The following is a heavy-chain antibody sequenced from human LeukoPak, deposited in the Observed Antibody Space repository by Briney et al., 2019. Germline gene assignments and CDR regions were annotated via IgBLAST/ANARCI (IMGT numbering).Heavy chain of an antibody. D-gene: IGHD2-21*01. V-gene: IGHV1-46*03. CDR3: VRELRGGYFDF. Sequence: ASVKVSCKASGYTFTDYYIHWVRRAPGRGPEYVGVFYPSAGTSHSPQRFRGRVTLTSDTSASTVYVEVGSLKSEDTAIYYCVRELRGGYFDFWGQGTLVTVSS. CDR1: GYTFTDYY. J-gene: IGHJ4*02. CDR2: FYPSAGTS.